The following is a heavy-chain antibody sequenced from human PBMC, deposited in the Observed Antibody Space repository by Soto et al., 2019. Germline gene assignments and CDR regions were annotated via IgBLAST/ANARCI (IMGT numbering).Heavy chain of an antibody. CDR1: GFTVSSNY. V-gene: IGHV3-66*01. J-gene: IGHJ4*02. Sequence: EVQLVESGGGLVQPGGSLRLSCAASGFTVSSNYMSWVRQAPGKGLEWVSVIYSGGSTYYADSVKGRFTISRDNSKNTLYLQMNSLRAEDTAVYYCAREGIAVVKRRGIDYWGQGTLVTVSS. CDR3: AREGIAVVKRRGIDY. CDR2: IYSGGST. D-gene: IGHD6-19*01.